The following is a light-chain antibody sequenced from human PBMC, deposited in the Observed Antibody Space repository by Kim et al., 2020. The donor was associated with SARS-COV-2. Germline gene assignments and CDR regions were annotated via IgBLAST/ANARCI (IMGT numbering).Light chain of an antibody. J-gene: IGLJ3*02. CDR3: GADHGSGSNFVRV. CDR2: VGTGGIVG. V-gene: IGLV9-49*01. Sequence: CTLSSGYSNYKGDWYQQRPGKGPRFVMRVGTGGIVGSKGDGIPDRFSVLGSGLNRYLTIKNIQEEDESDYHCGADHGSGSNFVRVFGGGTKLTVL. CDR1: SGYSNYK.